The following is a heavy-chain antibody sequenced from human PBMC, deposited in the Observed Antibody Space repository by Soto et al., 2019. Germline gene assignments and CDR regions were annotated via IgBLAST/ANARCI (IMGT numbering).Heavy chain of an antibody. J-gene: IGHJ5*01. CDR3: ARLIGNSWLDS. V-gene: IGHV6-1*01. Sequence: QVQLQQSGPGLVKPSQTLSLTCAISGDSVSTNSATWDWISQSPSRGLEWLGRTYYRSKWYNDYTVSVKGRITINPGTSNNQLSLQLNSVTPDDTAVYYCARLIGNSWLDSWGQGTLVTVSS. CDR2: TYYRSKWYN. CDR1: GDSVSTNSAT. D-gene: IGHD2-8*01.